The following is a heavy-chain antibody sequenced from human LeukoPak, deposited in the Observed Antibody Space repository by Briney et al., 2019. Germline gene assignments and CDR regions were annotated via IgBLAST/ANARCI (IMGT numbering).Heavy chain of an antibody. CDR3: AREAYYDSSGYYSARNFDY. CDR2: IIPIFGTA. V-gene: IGHV1-69*06. Sequence: ASVKVSCKASGGTFSSYAISWVRQAPGQGLEWMGGIIPIFGTANYAQKFQGRVTITADKSTSTAYMELSSLRSEDTAVYYCAREAYYDSSGYYSARNFDYWGQGTLVTVSS. J-gene: IGHJ4*02. D-gene: IGHD3-22*01. CDR1: GGTFSSYA.